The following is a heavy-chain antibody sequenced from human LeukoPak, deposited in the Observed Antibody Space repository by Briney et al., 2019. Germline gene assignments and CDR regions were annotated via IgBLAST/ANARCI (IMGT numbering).Heavy chain of an antibody. J-gene: IGHJ4*02. Sequence: GGSLRISCAASGFTFSSYAMSWVRQAPGKGLEWVAVISYDGSNKYYADSVKGRFTISRDNSKNTLHLQMNSLRAEDTAVYYCAKRSRGDYVPSYFDYWGQGTLVTVSS. D-gene: IGHD4-17*01. CDR3: AKRSRGDYVPSYFDY. V-gene: IGHV3-30-3*02. CDR1: GFTFSSYA. CDR2: ISYDGSNK.